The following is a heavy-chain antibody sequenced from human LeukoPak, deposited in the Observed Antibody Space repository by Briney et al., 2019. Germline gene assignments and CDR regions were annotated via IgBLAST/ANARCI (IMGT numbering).Heavy chain of an antibody. CDR2: IKQDGSEK. CDR1: GFTFSSYW. Sequence: GGSLRLSCAASGFTFSSYWMSWVRQAPGKGLEWVANIKQDGSEKYYVDSVKGRFTISRDNAKNSLYLQMNSLRPEDTAVYYCARSYYGNSGSIGFWGQGTLVTVSP. D-gene: IGHD3-22*01. J-gene: IGHJ4*02. CDR3: ARSYYGNSGSIGF. V-gene: IGHV3-7*01.